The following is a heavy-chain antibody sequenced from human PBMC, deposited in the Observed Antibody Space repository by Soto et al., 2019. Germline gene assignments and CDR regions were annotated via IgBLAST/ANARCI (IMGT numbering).Heavy chain of an antibody. J-gene: IGHJ4*02. V-gene: IGHV1-69*02. CDR2: IIPILGIA. D-gene: IGHD6-19*01. CDR1: GGTFSSYT. CDR3: ASSHSSGWYGDIDFDY. Sequence: SVKVSCKASGGTFSSYTIGWVRPAPGQGLEWMGRIIPILGIANYAQKFQGRVTITADKSTSTAYMELSSLRSEDTAVYYCASSHSSGWYGDIDFDYWGQGTLVTV.